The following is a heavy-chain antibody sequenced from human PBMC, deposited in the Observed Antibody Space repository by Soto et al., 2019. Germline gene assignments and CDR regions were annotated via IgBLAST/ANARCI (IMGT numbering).Heavy chain of an antibody. D-gene: IGHD3-9*01. J-gene: IGHJ4*02. Sequence: QVQLVQSGAEVKKPGASVKVSCKASGYTFTGYYMHWVRQAPGQGLEWMGWINPNSGGTNYAQKFQGWVTMTSDTSISTAYMELSRLRSDDTAVYYCARSDYDILTNSGFEYWGQGTLVTVSS. V-gene: IGHV1-2*04. CDR2: INPNSGGT. CDR3: ARSDYDILTNSGFEY. CDR1: GYTFTGYY.